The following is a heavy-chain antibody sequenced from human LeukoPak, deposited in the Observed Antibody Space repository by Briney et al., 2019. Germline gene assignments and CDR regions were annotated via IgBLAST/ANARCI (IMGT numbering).Heavy chain of an antibody. Sequence: PSETLSLTCTVSGGSISSYYWSWIRQPPGKGLEWVSAITGTGGSTYYADSVKGRFTISRDNSKNTLYLQMNSLRAEDTAVYSCAKLITVSGVIPRGFDNWGQGTLVTVSS. CDR3: AKLITVSGVIPRGFDN. CDR2: ITGTGGST. CDR1: GGSISSYY. D-gene: IGHD3-3*01. V-gene: IGHV3-23*01. J-gene: IGHJ4*02.